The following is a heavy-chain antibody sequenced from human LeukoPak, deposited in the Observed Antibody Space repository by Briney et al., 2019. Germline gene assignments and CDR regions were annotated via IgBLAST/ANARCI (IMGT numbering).Heavy chain of an antibody. CDR1: GYTFTGYY. D-gene: IGHD3-9*01. Sequence: ASVKVSCKASGYTFTGYYMHWVRQAPGQGLEWMGIINPSGGSTSYAQKFQGRVTMTRDTSTSTVYMELSSLRSEDTAVYYCASGAPSYYDILTGYYPTLDYYYGMDVWGQGTTVTVSS. CDR2: INPSGGST. J-gene: IGHJ6*02. V-gene: IGHV1-46*01. CDR3: ASGAPSYYDILTGYYPTLDYYYGMDV.